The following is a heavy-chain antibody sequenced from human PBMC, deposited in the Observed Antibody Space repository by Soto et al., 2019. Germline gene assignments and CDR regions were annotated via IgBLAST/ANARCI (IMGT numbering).Heavy chain of an antibody. V-gene: IGHV3-66*01. CDR3: ARVPPDIVVVPAVPYYFDY. CDR1: GFTVSSNY. D-gene: IGHD2-2*01. Sequence: EVQLVESGGGLVQPGGSLRLSCAASGFTVSSNYMSWVRQAPGKGLEWVSVIYSGGSTYYADSVKGRFTISRDNSKNTLYLQMNSLRAEYTAVYYWARVPPDIVVVPAVPYYFDYWGQGTLVTVSS. J-gene: IGHJ4*02. CDR2: IYSGGST.